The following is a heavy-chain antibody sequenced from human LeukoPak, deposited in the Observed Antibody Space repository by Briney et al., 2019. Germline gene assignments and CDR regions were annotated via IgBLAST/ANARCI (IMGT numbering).Heavy chain of an antibody. J-gene: IGHJ4*02. V-gene: IGHV4-59*01. CDR1: GGSISSYY. Sequence: SETLSPTCTVSGGSISSYYWSWIRQPPGKGLEWIGYIYYSGSTNYNPSLKSRVTISVDTSKNQFSLKLSSVTAADTAVYYCARAGYSYGYFFDYWGQGTLVTVSS. CDR2: IYYSGST. CDR3: ARAGYSYGYFFDY. D-gene: IGHD5-18*01.